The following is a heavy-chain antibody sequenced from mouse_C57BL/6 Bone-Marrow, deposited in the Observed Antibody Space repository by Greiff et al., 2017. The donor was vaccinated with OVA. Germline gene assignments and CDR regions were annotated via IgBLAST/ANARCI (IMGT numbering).Heavy chain of an antibody. CDR1: GFTFSSYA. V-gene: IGHV5-9-1*02. D-gene: IGHD2-1*01. Sequence: EVNVVESEEGLVKPGGSLKLSCAASGFTFSSYAMSWVRQTPEKRLEWVAYISSGGDYIYYADTVKGRFTISRDNARNTLYLQMSSLKSEDTAMYYCTRLLDAMDYWGQGTSVTVSS. CDR2: ISSGGDYI. J-gene: IGHJ4*01. CDR3: TRLLDAMDY.